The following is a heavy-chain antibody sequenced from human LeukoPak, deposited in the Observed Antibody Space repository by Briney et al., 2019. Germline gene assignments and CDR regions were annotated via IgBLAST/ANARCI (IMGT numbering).Heavy chain of an antibody. D-gene: IGHD3-9*01. CDR3: ARSTSSEYDIYHFDY. V-gene: IGHV3-33*01. CDR1: GFTFSSYG. Sequence: GGSLRLSCSASGFTFSSYGMHWVRQAPGKGLEWVAVVYHDGSNKYYADSVKGRFTISRDNSKNTLYLQMNSLRAEDTAVYYCARSTSSEYDIYHFDYWGQGTLVTVS. CDR2: VYHDGSNK. J-gene: IGHJ4*02.